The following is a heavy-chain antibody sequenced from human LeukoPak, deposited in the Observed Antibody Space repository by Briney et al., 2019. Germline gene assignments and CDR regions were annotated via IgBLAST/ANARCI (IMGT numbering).Heavy chain of an antibody. CDR2: ISSSSSTI. D-gene: IGHD6-6*01. CDR1: GFTFSSYS. Sequence: RPGGSLRLSCAASGFTFSSYSMNWVRQAPGKGLEWVSYISSSSSTIYYADSVKGRFTISRDNAKNSLYLQMNSLRAEDTAVYYCARDLVAARRSQVFAPWGQGTLVTVSS. CDR3: ARDLVAARRSQVFAP. J-gene: IGHJ5*02. V-gene: IGHV3-48*01.